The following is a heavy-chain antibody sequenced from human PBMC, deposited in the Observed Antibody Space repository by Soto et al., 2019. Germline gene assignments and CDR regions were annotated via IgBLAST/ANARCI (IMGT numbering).Heavy chain of an antibody. CDR2: MNHSGRT. CDR1: GGSFSGYY. CDR3: ARGVPYKCYFDS. V-gene: IGHV4-34*01. Sequence: SETLSLTCAVYGGSFSGYYWSWIRQFPQKGLEWIGEMNHSGRTNQNPSLKSRVRISVDTSKNQFSLRLGSVTAADTAIYYCARGVPYKCYFDSWGLGTLVTVSS. J-gene: IGHJ4*02. D-gene: IGHD1-1*01.